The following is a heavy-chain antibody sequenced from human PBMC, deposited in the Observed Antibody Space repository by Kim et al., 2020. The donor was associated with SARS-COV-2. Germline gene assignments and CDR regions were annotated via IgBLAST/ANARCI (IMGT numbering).Heavy chain of an antibody. V-gene: IGHV3-7*01. Sequence: YVDSVKGRCTISRDSAKSSLYLQMNRLRDEDTAVYYCARFARSGSSGPGYWGQGTLVTVSS. J-gene: IGHJ4*02. CDR3: ARFARSGSSGPGY. D-gene: IGHD3-22*01.